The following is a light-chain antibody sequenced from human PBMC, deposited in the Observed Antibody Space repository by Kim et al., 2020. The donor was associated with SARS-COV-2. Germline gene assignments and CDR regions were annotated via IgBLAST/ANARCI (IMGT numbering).Light chain of an antibody. CDR2: GAS. CDR3: HQTWT. CDR1: QNIDTY. Sequence: ASLSASVGDRVTITCLASQNIDTYINWYQQKLGKAPKLLIFGASNLQSGVPSRFSGSGYGTEFTLTISSLQPEDFATYYCHQTWTFGQGTKVDIK. J-gene: IGKJ1*01. V-gene: IGKV1-39*01.